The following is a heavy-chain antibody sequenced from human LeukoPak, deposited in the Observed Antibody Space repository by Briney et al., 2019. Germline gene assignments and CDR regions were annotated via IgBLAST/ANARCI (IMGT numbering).Heavy chain of an antibody. V-gene: IGHV3-21*01. D-gene: IGHD1-7*01. CDR2: ISSSSSYI. CDR3: ARDLELELQFDY. CDR1: GFTFSSYS. J-gene: IGHJ4*02. Sequence: PGGSLRLSCAASGFTFSSYSMNWVRQAPGKGLEWVLSISSSSSYIYYADSVKGRFTISRDNAKNSLYLQMNSLRAEDTAVYYCARDLELELQFDYWGQGTLVTVSS.